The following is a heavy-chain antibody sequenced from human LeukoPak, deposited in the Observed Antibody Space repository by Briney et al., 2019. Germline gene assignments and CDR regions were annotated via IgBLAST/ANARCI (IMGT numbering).Heavy chain of an antibody. J-gene: IGHJ4*02. D-gene: IGHD3-16*01. Sequence: SETLSLTCTVSDGSLSTYYWTWIRQPPGKELEWMGYIYYTGNTNYNPALKSRVTISLDTSRNQSSLKLNSVTAADTAVYYCARRVTGRGTFYFDYWGQGSLITVSS. V-gene: IGHV4-59*08. CDR1: DGSLSTYY. CDR3: ARRVTGRGTFYFDY. CDR2: IYYTGNT.